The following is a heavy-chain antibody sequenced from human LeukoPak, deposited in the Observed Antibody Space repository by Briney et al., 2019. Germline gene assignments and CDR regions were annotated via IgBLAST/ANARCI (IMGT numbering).Heavy chain of an antibody. D-gene: IGHD3-22*01. V-gene: IGHV1-69*04. Sequence: EASVKVSCKASGGTFSSYAISGVRQAPGQGLEWMGRIIPIFGIANYAQKFQGRVTITADKSTSTAYMELSSLRSEDTAVYYCASPNYYDRSGPFDYWGQGTLVTVS. CDR1: GGTFSSYA. J-gene: IGHJ4*02. CDR2: IIPIFGIA. CDR3: ASPNYYDRSGPFDY.